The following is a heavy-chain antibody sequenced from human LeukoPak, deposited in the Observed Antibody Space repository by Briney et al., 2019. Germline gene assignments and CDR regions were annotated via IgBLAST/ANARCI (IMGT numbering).Heavy chain of an antibody. Sequence: SETLSLTCAVYGGSFSGYYWSWIRQPPGKGLEWIGEINHSGSTNYNPSLKSRVTISVDTSKNQFSLKLSSVTAADTAVYYCASLGLVTFGGVIESSFDYWGQGTLVTVSS. V-gene: IGHV4-34*01. J-gene: IGHJ4*02. CDR1: GGSFSGYY. CDR2: INHSGST. CDR3: ASLGLVTFGGVIESSFDY. D-gene: IGHD3-16*02.